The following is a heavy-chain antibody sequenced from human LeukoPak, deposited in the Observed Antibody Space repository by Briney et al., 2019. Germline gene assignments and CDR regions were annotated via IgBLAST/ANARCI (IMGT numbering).Heavy chain of an antibody. Sequence: TVKVSCKASGGTFSSYAISWVRQAPGQGLEWMGGIIPIFGTANYAQKFQGRVTVTADKSTSTAYMELSSLRSEDTAVYYCAVYYYGSGTPPFDPWGQGTLVTVSS. CDR1: GGTFSSYA. V-gene: IGHV1-69*06. CDR2: IIPIFGTA. CDR3: AVYYYGSGTPPFDP. J-gene: IGHJ5*02. D-gene: IGHD3-10*01.